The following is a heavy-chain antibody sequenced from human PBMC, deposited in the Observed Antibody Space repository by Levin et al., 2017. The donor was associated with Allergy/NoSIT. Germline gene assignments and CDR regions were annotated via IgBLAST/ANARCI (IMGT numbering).Heavy chain of an antibody. CDR1: GGSIRPYY. Sequence: SQTLSLTCTVSGGSIRPYYWSWIRQSPGKELEWIGYIYYSGSTNYNPSLTSRVTMSLDTSRNQVSLKLSSLTTADTAVYYCARGAYDSSGYYYSYWGLGTLVTVSS. V-gene: IGHV4-59*12. CDR3: ARGAYDSSGYYYSY. J-gene: IGHJ4*02. CDR2: IYYSGST. D-gene: IGHD3-22*01.